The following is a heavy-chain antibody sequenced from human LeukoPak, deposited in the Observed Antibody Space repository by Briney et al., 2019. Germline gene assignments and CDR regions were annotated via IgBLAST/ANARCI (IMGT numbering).Heavy chain of an antibody. J-gene: IGHJ4*02. CDR3: ARWHHSSVDY. V-gene: IGHV4-30-4*07. CDR1: DDSINSGDYS. Sequence: SSQTLSLTCAVSDDSINSGDYSWSWIRQPPGKGLEWIGYIYYSGSTNYNPSLKSRVTISVDTSKNQFSLKLSSVTAADTAVYYCARWHHSSVDYWGQGTLVTVSS. D-gene: IGHD6-19*01. CDR2: IYYSGST.